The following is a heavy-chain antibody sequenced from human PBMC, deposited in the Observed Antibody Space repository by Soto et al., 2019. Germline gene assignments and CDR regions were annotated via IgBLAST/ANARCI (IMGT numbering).Heavy chain of an antibody. D-gene: IGHD6-19*01. CDR1: GGSVTTYY. CDR2: VYNTGTT. CDR3: TRGSSSGWFAY. V-gene: IGHV4-59*02. Sequence: PSGTLSLTCTVSGGSVTTYYWSWIRQSPGKGLEWIGYVYNTGTTKYNPSLKSRVTISIDTSKTQFSLKLTSVTSADTAVYYCTRGSSSGWFAYWGLGTPVTVSS. J-gene: IGHJ5*01.